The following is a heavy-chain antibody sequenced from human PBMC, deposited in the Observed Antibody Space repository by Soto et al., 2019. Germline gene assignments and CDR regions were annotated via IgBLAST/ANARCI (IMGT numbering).Heavy chain of an antibody. CDR3: AAVPNSSGWHTDALDI. CDR2: IVVGSGNT. D-gene: IGHD6-19*01. CDR1: GFAFTSSA. Sequence: ASVKVSCKASGFAFTSSAVQWVRQARGQRLEWIGWIVVGSGNTNYAQKFQERVTITRDMSTSTAYMELSSLRSEDTAVYYCAAVPNSSGWHTDALDIWGQGTMVTVSS. V-gene: IGHV1-58*01. J-gene: IGHJ3*02.